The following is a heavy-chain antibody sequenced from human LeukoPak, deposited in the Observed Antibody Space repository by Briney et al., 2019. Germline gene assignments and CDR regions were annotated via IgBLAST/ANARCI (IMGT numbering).Heavy chain of an antibody. D-gene: IGHD1-26*01. CDR1: GFTFSSYW. J-gene: IGHJ4*02. CDR2: INSDGSST. Sequence: GGSLRLSCAASGFTFSSYWMHWVRQAPGKGLVWVSRINSDGSSTSYADSVKGRFTISRDNSKNTLYLQMNSLRAEDTAVYYCAKDLYSGSYYFDYWGQGTLVTVSS. CDR3: AKDLYSGSYYFDY. V-gene: IGHV3-74*01.